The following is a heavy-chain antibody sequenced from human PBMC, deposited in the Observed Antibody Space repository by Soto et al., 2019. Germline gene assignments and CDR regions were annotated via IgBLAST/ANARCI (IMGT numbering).Heavy chain of an antibody. CDR3: ARGGTAMVRAEPTIDY. D-gene: IGHD5-18*01. V-gene: IGHV4-59*01. Sequence: PAETLGLGCIFSEGSISIYYWSWIRQPPGKGLEWIGYIYYSGSTNYNPSLKSRVTISVDTSKNQFSLKLSSVTAADTAVYYCARGGTAMVRAEPTIDYWGQGTLVTSPQ. CDR1: EGSISIYY. CDR2: IYYSGST. J-gene: IGHJ4*02.